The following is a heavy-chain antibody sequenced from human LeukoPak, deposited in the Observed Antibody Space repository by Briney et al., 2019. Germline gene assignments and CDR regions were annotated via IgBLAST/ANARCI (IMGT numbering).Heavy chain of an antibody. J-gene: IGHJ4*02. CDR3: AKDPADDYGDYYYFDY. Sequence: GGSLRLSCAASGFTFSSYAMSWVRQAPGKGLEWVSAISGSGGSTYYADSVKGRFTISRDNSKDTLYLQMNSLRAEDTAVYYCAKDPADDYGDYYYFDYWGQGTLVTVSS. CDR1: GFTFSSYA. CDR2: ISGSGGST. V-gene: IGHV3-23*01. D-gene: IGHD4-17*01.